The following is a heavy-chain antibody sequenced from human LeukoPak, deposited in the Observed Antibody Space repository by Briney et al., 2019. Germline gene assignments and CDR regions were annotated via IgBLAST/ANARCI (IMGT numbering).Heavy chain of an antibody. J-gene: IGHJ4*02. D-gene: IGHD2-15*01. V-gene: IGHV1-8*01. Sequence: GASVKVSCKASGYTFTSYDINWVRQATGQGLEWMGWMNPNSGNTGYAQKFQGRVTITADKSTSTAYMELSSLRSEDTAVYYCARDNCSGGSCYIHYWGQGTLVTVSS. CDR2: MNPNSGNT. CDR1: GYTFTSYD. CDR3: ARDNCSGGSCYIHY.